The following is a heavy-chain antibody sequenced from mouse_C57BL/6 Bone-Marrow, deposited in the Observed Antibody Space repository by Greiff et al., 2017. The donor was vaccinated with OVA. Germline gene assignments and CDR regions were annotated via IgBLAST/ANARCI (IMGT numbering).Heavy chain of an antibody. CDR1: GFTFSDYG. CDR3: ATVAPDWYFDV. Sequence: EVMLVESGGGLVKPGGSLKLSCAASGFTFSDYGMHWVRQAPEKGLEWVAYISSGSSTIYYADTVKGRFTISRDNAKNTLFLQMTSLRSEDTAMYYCATVAPDWYFDVWGTGTTVTVSS. D-gene: IGHD6-1*01. V-gene: IGHV5-17*01. J-gene: IGHJ1*03. CDR2: ISSGSSTI.